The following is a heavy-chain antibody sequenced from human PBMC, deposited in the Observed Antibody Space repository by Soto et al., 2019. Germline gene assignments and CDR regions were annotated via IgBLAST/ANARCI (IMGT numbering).Heavy chain of an antibody. CDR3: AKDRQPDGRWPFDH. CDR2: ILQNGET. J-gene: IGHJ4*02. CDR1: GFTLSTST. V-gene: IGHV3-23*05. Sequence: PGGCLRLSCVAAGFTLSTSTMSWVRQAPGKGLEWVSAILQNGETYYADSVRGRFTISRDNSNNIVHLQMDSLRAEDTAVYYCAKDRQPDGRWPFDHWGQGTLVTVSS. D-gene: IGHD2-8*01.